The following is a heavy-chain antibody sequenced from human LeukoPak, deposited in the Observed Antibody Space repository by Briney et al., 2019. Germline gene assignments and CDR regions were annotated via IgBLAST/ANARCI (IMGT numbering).Heavy chain of an antibody. CDR3: AKSYYGSGNPYYGMDV. J-gene: IGHJ6*02. CDR2: ISGSGGST. Sequence: GGSLRFSCAASGFTFSSYAMNWVRQAPGKGLEWVSAISGSGGSTYYADSVKGRFTISRDNAKNTLYLQMNSLRAEDTAVYYCAKSYYGSGNPYYGMDVWGQGTTVTVSS. CDR1: GFTFSSYA. D-gene: IGHD3-10*01. V-gene: IGHV3-23*01.